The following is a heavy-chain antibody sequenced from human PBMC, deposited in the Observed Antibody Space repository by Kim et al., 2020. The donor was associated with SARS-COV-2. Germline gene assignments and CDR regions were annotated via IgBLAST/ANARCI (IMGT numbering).Heavy chain of an antibody. CDR3: AKRDKGEGRYFEY. D-gene: IGHD3-16*01. Sequence: GGSLRLSCAASGFTFGDYAMHWVRQAPGKGLEWVSGLSWNSATIAYADSVKGRFTISRDNAKNSLYLQMNSLRAEDTALYYCAKRDKGEGRYFEYWGQGTLVTVSS. CDR2: LSWNSATI. J-gene: IGHJ4*02. CDR1: GFTFGDYA. V-gene: IGHV3-9*01.